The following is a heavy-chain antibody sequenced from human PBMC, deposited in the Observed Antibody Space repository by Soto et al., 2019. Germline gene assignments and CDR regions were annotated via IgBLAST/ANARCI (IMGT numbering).Heavy chain of an antibody. Sequence: EVQLVETGGGLIQPGGSLRLSCAASGFTVSSNYMSWVPQAPGKGLEWVSVIYSGGSTYYADSVKGRFTISRDNSKNTLYLQMNSLRAEDTAVYYCARARPLYGDYVPFDYWGQGTLVTVSS. D-gene: IGHD4-17*01. CDR1: GFTVSSNY. J-gene: IGHJ4*02. CDR3: ARARPLYGDYVPFDY. CDR2: IYSGGST. V-gene: IGHV3-53*02.